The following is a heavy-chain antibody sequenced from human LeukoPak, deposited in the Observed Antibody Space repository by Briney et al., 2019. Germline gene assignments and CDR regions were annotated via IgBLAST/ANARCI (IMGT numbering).Heavy chain of an antibody. J-gene: IGHJ4*02. CDR2: ISYDGSNK. D-gene: IGHD6-13*01. CDR3: ARDRAAAGVYYFDY. V-gene: IGHV3-30*03. CDR1: GFTFSSYG. Sequence: PGGSPRLSCAASGFTFSSYGMHWVRQAPGKGLEWVAVISYDGSNKYYADSVKGRFTISRDNSKNTVYLQMNSLRAEDTAVYYCARDRAAAGVYYFDYCGQGSLVTVSS.